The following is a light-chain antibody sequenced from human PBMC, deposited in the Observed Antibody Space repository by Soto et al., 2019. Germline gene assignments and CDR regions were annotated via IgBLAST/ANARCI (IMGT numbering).Light chain of an antibody. V-gene: IGKV3-20*01. CDR3: QQYVSSGT. CDR2: GAS. J-gene: IGKJ1*01. Sequence: ETVMTQSPSTLSVSPRERATLSCRASQSVSSNLAWYQQKPGQAPRLLIYGASNRATGIPDRFSGSGSGTDFTLTISRLEPEDFAVYYCQQYVSSGTFGQGT. CDR1: QSVSSN.